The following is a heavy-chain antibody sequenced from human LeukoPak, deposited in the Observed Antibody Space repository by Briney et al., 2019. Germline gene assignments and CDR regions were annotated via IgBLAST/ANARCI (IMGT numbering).Heavy chain of an antibody. CDR2: IYHSGST. J-gene: IGHJ4*02. Sequence: PSQTLSLTCTGSGGSISSGGYYWSWIRQPPGKGLEWIGYIYHSGSTYYNPSLKSRVTISVDRSKNQFSLKLSSVTAADTAVYYCARASCSSTSCYTGTYYFDYWGQGTLVTVSS. V-gene: IGHV4-30-2*01. CDR1: GGSISSGGYY. CDR3: ARASCSSTSCYTGTYYFDY. D-gene: IGHD2-2*02.